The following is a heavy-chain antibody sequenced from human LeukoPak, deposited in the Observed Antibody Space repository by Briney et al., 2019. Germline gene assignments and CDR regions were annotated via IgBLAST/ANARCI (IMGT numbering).Heavy chain of an antibody. V-gene: IGHV3-48*03. Sequence: GGSLRLSCAASGFTFSSYEMNWVRQVPGKGLEWVSYISSSGSTIYYADSVKGRFTISRDNAKNSLYLQMNSLRAEDTAVYYCANIRSHDAFDIWGQGTMVTVSS. CDR2: ISSSGSTI. CDR1: GFTFSSYE. D-gene: IGHD3-3*02. CDR3: ANIRSHDAFDI. J-gene: IGHJ3*02.